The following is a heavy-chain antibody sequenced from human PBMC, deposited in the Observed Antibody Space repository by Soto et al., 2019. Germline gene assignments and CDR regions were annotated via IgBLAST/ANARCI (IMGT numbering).Heavy chain of an antibody. V-gene: IGHV4-30-2*01. CDR2: VSQSGAT. Sequence: PSETLSLTCAVSGGSITRGAYSWGWRRQPPGKVLEWLGYVSQSGATYYNPSPERRVTISRDTSKNAFSHNLSSVTADATAVYYCARGIWNIEEMIYGCYFDPWGPGTLVTVSS. D-gene: IGHD2-15*01. CDR1: GGSITRGAYS. CDR3: ARGIWNIEEMIYGCYFDP. J-gene: IGHJ5*02.